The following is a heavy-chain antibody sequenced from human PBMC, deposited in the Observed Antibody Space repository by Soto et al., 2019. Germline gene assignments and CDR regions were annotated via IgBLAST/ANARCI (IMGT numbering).Heavy chain of an antibody. J-gene: IGHJ4*02. CDR3: AREWGFSSTYRSRNFDY. Sequence: QVQLQQWGAGLLKPSETLSLTCAVYGGSFSGYYWSWIRQPPGKGLEWIGEINHSGSTNYNPSLKSRVTISVDTSKNQCSLKLSSVTAADTAVYYCAREWGFSSTYRSRNFDYWGQGTLVTVSS. CDR1: GGSFSGYY. D-gene: IGHD6-13*01. CDR2: INHSGST. V-gene: IGHV4-34*01.